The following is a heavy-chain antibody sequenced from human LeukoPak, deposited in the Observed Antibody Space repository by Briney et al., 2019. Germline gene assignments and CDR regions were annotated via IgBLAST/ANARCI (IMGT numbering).Heavy chain of an antibody. CDR3: ARVAVAGELDY. CDR1: GFNFSSYW. V-gene: IGHV3-74*01. J-gene: IGHJ4*02. CDR2: INYDGTTT. Sequence: GGSLRLSCAASGFNFSSYWMHWVRQAPGKGLVWISRINYDGTTTSYADSVKGRFTISRDNAKNTLYLQMNSLRAEDTAAYYCARVAVAGELDYWGQGTLVTVSS. D-gene: IGHD6-19*01.